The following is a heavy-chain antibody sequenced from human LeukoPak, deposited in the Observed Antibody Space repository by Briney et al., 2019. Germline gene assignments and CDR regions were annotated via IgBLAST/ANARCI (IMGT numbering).Heavy chain of an antibody. J-gene: IGHJ4*02. D-gene: IGHD4-17*01. CDR2: IAYDGSNK. Sequence: PGGSLRLSCEASGFTFSNYVMHWVRQAPGKGLEWVAVIAYDGSNKYYADSVKGRFTISRDNSKNTLYLQMNSLRAEDTAVYHCAKELPDYGDSLGYWGQGTLVTVSS. V-gene: IGHV3-30*18. CDR3: AKELPDYGDSLGY. CDR1: GFTFSNYV.